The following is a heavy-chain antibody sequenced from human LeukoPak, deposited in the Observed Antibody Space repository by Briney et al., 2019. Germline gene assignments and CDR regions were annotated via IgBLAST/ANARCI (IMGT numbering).Heavy chain of an antibody. V-gene: IGHV3-20*04. CDR3: ARDGRRYYGSGSYFLDWIDP. CDR2: INWNGRAI. J-gene: IGHJ5*02. D-gene: IGHD3-10*01. Sequence: GGSLRLSCAASGFNFDDYGMSWVRHAPGKGLEWVSGINWNGRAIGYADSVKGRFIISRDNAKSSLYLEMSTLRAEDTALYYCARDGRRYYGSGSYFLDWIDPWGQGTLVIVSS. CDR1: GFNFDDYG.